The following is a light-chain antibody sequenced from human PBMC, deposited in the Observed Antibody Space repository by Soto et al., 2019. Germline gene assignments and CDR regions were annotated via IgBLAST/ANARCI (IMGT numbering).Light chain of an antibody. J-gene: IGKJ2*01. Sequence: IQMTQSPSSLSASVGDRVTITCRASQRITTYLNWYQQKPGEAPKLLISTSGTLQRGVPSRFSGSGSGTDFTLTITALRPEDFATYFCQQTYCTPYTFGQGTKLEIK. V-gene: IGKV1-39*01. CDR2: TSG. CDR1: QRITTY. CDR3: QQTYCTPYT.